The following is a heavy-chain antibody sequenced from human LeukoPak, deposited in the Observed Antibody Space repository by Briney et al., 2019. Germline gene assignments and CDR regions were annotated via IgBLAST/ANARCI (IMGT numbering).Heavy chain of an antibody. CDR3: ARGTISGARSFDP. J-gene: IGHJ5*02. Sequence: ASVKVSCKTSGYIFSSYDINWVRQATGQGLEWMGWVNPNSGNRGYAQKFQGRLTITSNTSITTAFLDLSSLRSDDTAVYYCARGTISGARSFDPWGQGTLVTVSS. CDR2: VNPNSGNR. CDR1: GYIFSSYD. D-gene: IGHD3-3*01. V-gene: IGHV1-8*03.